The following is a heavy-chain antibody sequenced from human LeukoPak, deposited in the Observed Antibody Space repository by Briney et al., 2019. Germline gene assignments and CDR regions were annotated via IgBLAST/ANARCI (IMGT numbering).Heavy chain of an antibody. CDR1: GFTFDDYA. CDR2: ISWNSGRI. J-gene: IGHJ5*02. CDR3: AKGPDSSGYYYRDNWFDP. V-gene: IGHV3-9*01. Sequence: GRSLRLSCAASGFTFDDYAMHWVRQVPGKGLVWVSGISWNSGRIGYADSVKGRFTISRDNAKNSLYLQMNSLRVEDTALYYCAKGPDSSGYYYRDNWFDPWGQGTLVTVSS. D-gene: IGHD3-22*01.